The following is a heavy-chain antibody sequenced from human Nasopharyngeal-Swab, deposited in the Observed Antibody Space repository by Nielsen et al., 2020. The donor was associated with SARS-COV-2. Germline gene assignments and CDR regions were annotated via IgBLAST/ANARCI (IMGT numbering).Heavy chain of an antibody. CDR1: GGSFSGYY. V-gene: IGHV4-34*01. CDR3: ARYGAGGSRITMVRGYMDV. Sequence: GSLRLSCAVYGGSFSGYYWSWIRQPPGKGLEWIGEINHSGSTNYNPSLKSRVTISVDTSKNQFPLKLSSVTAADTAVYYCARYGAGGSRITMVRGYMDVWGKGTTVTVSS. J-gene: IGHJ6*03. CDR2: INHSGST. D-gene: IGHD3-10*01.